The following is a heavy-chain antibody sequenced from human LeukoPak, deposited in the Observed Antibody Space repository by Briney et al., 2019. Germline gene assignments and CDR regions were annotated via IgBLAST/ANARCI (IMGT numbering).Heavy chain of an antibody. V-gene: IGHV3-48*04. CDR2: ISSSGSTI. J-gene: IGHJ5*02. D-gene: IGHD3-10*01. CDR3: ARDPMVRGNWFDP. Sequence: GGSLRLSCAASGFTFSSYWMNWVRQAPGKGLEWVSYISSSGSTIYYADSVKGRFTISRDNAKNSLYLQMNSLRAEDTAVYYCARDPMVRGNWFDPWGQGTLVTVSS. CDR1: GFTFSSYW.